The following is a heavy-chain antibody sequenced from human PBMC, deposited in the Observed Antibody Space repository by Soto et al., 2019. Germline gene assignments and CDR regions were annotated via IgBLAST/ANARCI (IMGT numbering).Heavy chain of an antibody. CDR1: GFTFSSYS. D-gene: IGHD3-10*01. Sequence: GGSLRLSCAASGFTFSSYSVTWVRQAPGKGLEWVSSISSTSNYIYYANSVKGRFTISRDNAKNSLYLQMDSLRAEDTAIYYCARDDYGPYYFYGMDVWGQGTTVTVSS. CDR2: ISSTSNYI. J-gene: IGHJ6*02. V-gene: IGHV3-21*06. CDR3: ARDDYGPYYFYGMDV.